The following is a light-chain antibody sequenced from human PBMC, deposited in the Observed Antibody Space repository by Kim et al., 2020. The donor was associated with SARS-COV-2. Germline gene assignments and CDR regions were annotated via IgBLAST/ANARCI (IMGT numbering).Light chain of an antibody. CDR3: IHVRQTLGPIT. CDR1: QSLLHSNGYNY. CDR2: LGS. Sequence: DIVMTQSPLSLPVTPGEPASISCRSSQSLLHSNGYNYSDWYLQKPGQSPQLLIYLGSNRASGVPDRFSGSGSGTDVTLKISRVEAEGVGVYYCIHVRQTLGPITFGQGARLESK. J-gene: IGKJ5*01. V-gene: IGKV2-28*01.